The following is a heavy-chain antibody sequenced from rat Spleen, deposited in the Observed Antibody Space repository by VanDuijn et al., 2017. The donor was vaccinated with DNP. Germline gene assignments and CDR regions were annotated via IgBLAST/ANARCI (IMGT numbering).Heavy chain of an antibody. J-gene: IGHJ4*01. V-gene: IGHV3-3*01. CDR3: ARWPGYNPPYAMDA. D-gene: IGHD1-4*01. CDR2: VNSAGST. Sequence: EVQLQESGPGLVKPSQSLSLTCSVTGYSIISSYRWNWIRKFPGNKLEWMGSVNSAGSTNYNPSLKSRISITRDISKNQLFLQLNSVNTEDTATYYCARWPGYNPPYAMDAWGQGTSVTVSS. CDR1: GYSIISSYR.